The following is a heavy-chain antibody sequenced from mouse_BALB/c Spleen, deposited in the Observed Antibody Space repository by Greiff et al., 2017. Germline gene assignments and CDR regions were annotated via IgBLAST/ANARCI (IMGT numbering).Heavy chain of an antibody. V-gene: IGHV1S29*02. CDR2: IYPYNGGT. J-gene: IGHJ4*01. CDR3: ARLLPFYAIDY. D-gene: IGHD1-1*01. Sequence: EVKLQESGPELVKPGASVKISCKASGYTFTDYNMHWVKQSHGKSLEWIGYIYPYNGGTGYNQKFKSKATLTVDNSSSTAYMELLSLTSEDSAVYYCARLLPFYAIDYWGQGTSVTVSS. CDR1: GYTFTDYN.